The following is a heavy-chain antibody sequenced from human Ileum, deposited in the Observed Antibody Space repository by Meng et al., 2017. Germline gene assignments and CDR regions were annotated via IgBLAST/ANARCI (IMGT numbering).Heavy chain of an antibody. CDR3: ARGVSDRYGYFDL. CDR1: GFSCSDYW. Sequence: LVESVGVLVQPWESRIPSWTTAGFSCSDYWIHWVRQAPGKALVWVSRIKPDGTSGFYADSVRGRFTISRDNTGNTLYLQLNSLRDEDTAVYYCARGVSDRYGYFDLWGRGTLVTVSS. CDR2: IKPDGTSG. D-gene: IGHD1-26*01. J-gene: IGHJ2*01. V-gene: IGHV3-74*01.